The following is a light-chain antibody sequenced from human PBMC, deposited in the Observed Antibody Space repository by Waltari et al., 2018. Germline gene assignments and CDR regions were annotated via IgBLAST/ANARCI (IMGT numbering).Light chain of an antibody. Sequence: QSALTQPASVSGSPGQSITLSCTGTSSAVGAFNYVSWYQQHPGKAPKLIIYDVTNRPSGVSSRFSASKFGNMASLTISGLQADDEADYYCSSYSSSSALRVFGGGTKLTVL. CDR2: DVT. J-gene: IGLJ3*02. V-gene: IGLV2-14*03. CDR1: SSAVGAFNY. CDR3: SSYSSSSALRV.